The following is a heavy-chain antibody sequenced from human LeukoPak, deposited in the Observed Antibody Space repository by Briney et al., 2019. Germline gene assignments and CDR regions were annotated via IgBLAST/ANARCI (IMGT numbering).Heavy chain of an antibody. D-gene: IGHD2-2*01. CDR2: IIPIFGTA. V-gene: IGHV1-69*05. CDR1: GGTFSSYA. Sequence: SVKVSCKASGGTFSSYAISWVRQAPGQGLEWMGGIIPIFGTANYAQEFQGRVTITTDESTSTAYMELSSLRSEDTAVYYCARGGDIVVVPAATGAFDIWGQGTMVTVSS. CDR3: ARGGDIVVVPAATGAFDI. J-gene: IGHJ3*02.